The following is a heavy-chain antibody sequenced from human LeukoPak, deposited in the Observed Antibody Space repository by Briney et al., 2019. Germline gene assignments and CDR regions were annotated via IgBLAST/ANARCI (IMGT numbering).Heavy chain of an antibody. D-gene: IGHD2-21*01. Sequence: PGGSLRLSCAASGFTVSSKYMNWVRQAPGKGLEWVSVIYSGGTTYYADSVKGRFTMSSDSSKNTLYLQMNSRRAEDTAVYYCGRDWPLDYWGQGTLVTVSS. V-gene: IGHV3-66*02. CDR3: GRDWPLDY. J-gene: IGHJ4*02. CDR2: IYSGGTT. CDR1: GFTVSSKY.